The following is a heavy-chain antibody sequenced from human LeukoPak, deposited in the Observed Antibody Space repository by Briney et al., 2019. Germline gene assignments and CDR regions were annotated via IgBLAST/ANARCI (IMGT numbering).Heavy chain of an antibody. D-gene: IGHD4-17*01. J-gene: IGHJ5*02. CDR2: INNDGSGT. Sequence: GGSLRLSCAASGFTFDDYGMSWVRQAPGKGPVWVSRINNDGSGTTYADSVKGRFTISRDNSKNTLYLQMNSLRAEDTALYYCAKAAYGDYVNWFDPWGQGTLVTVSS. CDR1: GFTFDDYG. V-gene: IGHV3-23*01. CDR3: AKAAYGDYVNWFDP.